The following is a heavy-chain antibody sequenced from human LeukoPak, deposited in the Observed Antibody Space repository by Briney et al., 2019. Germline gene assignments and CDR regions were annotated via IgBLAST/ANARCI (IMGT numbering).Heavy chain of an antibody. CDR1: GGSISSYY. Sequence: TSETLSLTCTVSGGSISSYYWSWIRQPPGKGLEWIGYIYHSGSTNYNPSLKSRVTMSVDTSKNQFSLRLSSVTAADTAVYYCARNEYYDSWSGYLGYFDYWGQGTLVTVSS. J-gene: IGHJ4*02. CDR2: IYHSGST. V-gene: IGHV4-59*08. CDR3: ARNEYYDSWSGYLGYFDY. D-gene: IGHD3-3*01.